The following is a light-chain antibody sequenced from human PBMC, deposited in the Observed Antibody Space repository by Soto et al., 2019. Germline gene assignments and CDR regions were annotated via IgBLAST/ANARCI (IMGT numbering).Light chain of an antibody. CDR1: SGHSSHA. CDR2: VNSDGSH. V-gene: IGLV4-69*01. J-gene: IGLJ1*01. CDR3: QAWGSGIV. Sequence: QLVLTQSPSASASLGASVKLTCTLSSGHSSHAIAWHQQQPEKGPRYLMRVNSDGSHNKGDGIPDRFSGSSSGAERYLSISSLQSEDEADYYCQAWGSGIVFGTGTKLTVL.